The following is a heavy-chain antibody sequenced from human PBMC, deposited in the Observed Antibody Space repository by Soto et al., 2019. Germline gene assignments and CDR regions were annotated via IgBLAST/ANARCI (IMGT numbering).Heavy chain of an antibody. J-gene: IGHJ6*03. CDR3: AKGSSSWYQDYYYMDV. V-gene: IGHV3-23*01. D-gene: IGHD6-13*01. CDR1: GFTFSSYA. Sequence: GGSLRLSCAASGFTFSSYAMSWVRQAPEKGLEWVSAISGSGGSTYYADSVKGRFTISRDNSKNTLYLQMNSLRAEDTAVYYCAKGSSSWYQDYYYMDVWGKGTTVTVSS. CDR2: ISGSGGST.